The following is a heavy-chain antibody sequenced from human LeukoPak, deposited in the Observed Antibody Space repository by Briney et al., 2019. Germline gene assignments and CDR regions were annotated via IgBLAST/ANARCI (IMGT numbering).Heavy chain of an antibody. D-gene: IGHD3-10*01. J-gene: IGHJ3*02. CDR2: TYYRSKWFN. CDR3: ARGVFPAFDI. V-gene: IGHV6-1*01. CDR1: GDSVSSNSVT. Sequence: SQTLSLTCDISGDSVSSNSVTWNWIRLYPSRGLEWLGRTYYRSKWFNDYAVSVRSRITINPDTSKNQFSLQLNSVTPEDTAVYYCARGVFPAFDIWGQGTMVTVSS.